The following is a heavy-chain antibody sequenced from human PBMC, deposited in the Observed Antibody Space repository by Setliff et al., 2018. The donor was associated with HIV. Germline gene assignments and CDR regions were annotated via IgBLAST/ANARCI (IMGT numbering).Heavy chain of an antibody. CDR3: ARRARKWLKPFDH. CDR2: INHSGTT. J-gene: IGHJ4*02. Sequence: PSETLSLTCAVYGESFSDDYWSWIRQPPGWGLEWIGEINHSGTTNYNPPLMGLLNISLDTSKRQFSLDLNSVTAADTAIYYCARRARKWLKPFDHWGQGFLVTVSS. CDR1: GESFSDDY. D-gene: IGHD5-12*01. V-gene: IGHV4-34*01.